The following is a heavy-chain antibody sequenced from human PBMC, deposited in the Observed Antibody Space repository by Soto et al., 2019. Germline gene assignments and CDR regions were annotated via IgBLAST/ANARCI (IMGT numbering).Heavy chain of an antibody. J-gene: IGHJ4*02. Sequence: WVRQDPGTGLEWVANIEADGSEKDYMDSVTGRFTISRDNAKYSLYLQMNSLSAEDTAVYYCASHPPRGDYNKYATTYWGQGTLVTVSS. CDR3: ASHPPRGDYNKYATTY. CDR2: IEADGSEK. D-gene: IGHD4-4*01. V-gene: IGHV3-7*03.